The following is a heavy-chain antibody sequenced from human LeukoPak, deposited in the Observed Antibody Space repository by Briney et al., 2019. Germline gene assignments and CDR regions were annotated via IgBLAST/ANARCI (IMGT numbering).Heavy chain of an antibody. CDR2: IKWDGGRT. J-gene: IGHJ4*02. Sequence: RPGGSLRLSCAASGFTFDDHGMSWVRQAPGKGLEWVSGIKWDGGRTGYADSVKGRFTISRDNAKNSVYLQMNSLRAEDTAVYYCARDLYRTVVVPHYFDYWGQGTLVTVSS. CDR1: GFTFDDHG. D-gene: IGHD3-22*01. CDR3: ARDLYRTVVVPHYFDY. V-gene: IGHV3-20*04.